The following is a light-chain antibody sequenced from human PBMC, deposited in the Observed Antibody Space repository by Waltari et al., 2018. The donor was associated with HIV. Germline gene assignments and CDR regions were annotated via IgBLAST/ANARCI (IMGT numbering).Light chain of an antibody. CDR2: DVS. J-gene: IGLJ2*01. CDR3: SSYTSSSPVV. V-gene: IGLV2-14*03. CDR1: SRDVGGYNY. Sequence: QSALTQPASVSGSPGQSITISCTGTSRDVGGYNYVFWYQQHPGKAPKLMIYDVSNRPSGVSNRFSGSKSGNTASLTISGLQAEDEADYYCSSYTSSSPVVFGGGTKLTVL.